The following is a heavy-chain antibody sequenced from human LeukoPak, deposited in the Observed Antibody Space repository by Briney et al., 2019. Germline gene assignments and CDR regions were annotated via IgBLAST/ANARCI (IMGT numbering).Heavy chain of an antibody. Sequence: GGSLRLSCAASGFTFSSYWMRWVRQAPGKGLVWVSRINSDGSSTSYADSVKGRFTISRDNAKNTLYLQMNSLRAEDTAVYYCARVGGGTMAFDYWGQGTLVTVSS. J-gene: IGHJ4*02. CDR3: ARVGGGTMAFDY. CDR2: INSDGSST. V-gene: IGHV3-74*01. D-gene: IGHD3-10*01. CDR1: GFTFSSYW.